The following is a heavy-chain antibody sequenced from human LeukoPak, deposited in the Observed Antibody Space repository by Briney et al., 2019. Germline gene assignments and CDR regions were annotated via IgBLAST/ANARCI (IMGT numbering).Heavy chain of an antibody. V-gene: IGHV4-59*01. Sequence: SETLSLTCTVSGGSISSYYWSWIRQPPGKGLEWIGYIYYSGTTNYNPSLKSRVTISVDTSKNQFSLKLSSVTAADTDVYYCAGGVYIAAAQYGYWGQGTLVTVSS. CDR1: GGSISSYY. CDR2: IYYSGTT. D-gene: IGHD6-13*01. J-gene: IGHJ4*02. CDR3: AGGVYIAAAQYGY.